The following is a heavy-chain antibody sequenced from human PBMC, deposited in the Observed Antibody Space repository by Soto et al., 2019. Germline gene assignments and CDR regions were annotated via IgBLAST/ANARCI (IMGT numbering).Heavy chain of an antibody. CDR2: IIPIFGTE. CDR3: STSVYCSTTRCYYYYGLDV. V-gene: IGHV1-69*01. J-gene: IGHJ6*02. D-gene: IGHD2-2*01. Sequence: QVPLAQSGAEVKKPGSSVKVSCKVSGGTFSSHSINWVRQAPGQGPEWMGGIIPIFGTENYAQKFQGRVTITADESTSTAYMELSSLTSEDTALYYCSTSVYCSTTRCYYYYGLDVWGQGTTVIVSS. CDR1: GGTFSSHS.